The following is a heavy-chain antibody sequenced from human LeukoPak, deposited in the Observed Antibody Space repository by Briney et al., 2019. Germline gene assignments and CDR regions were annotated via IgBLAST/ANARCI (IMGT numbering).Heavy chain of an antibody. CDR3: ARGPGGHDYVWGGYLSMDY. Sequence: SETLSLTCAVYGGSFSGYYWSWIRQPPGKGLEWIGEINHSGSTNYNPSLKSRVTISVDTSKNQFSLKLSSVTAADTAVYYCARGPGGHDYVWGGYLSMDYWGQGTLVTVSS. D-gene: IGHD3-16*01. J-gene: IGHJ4*02. CDR2: INHSGST. V-gene: IGHV4-34*01. CDR1: GGSFSGYY.